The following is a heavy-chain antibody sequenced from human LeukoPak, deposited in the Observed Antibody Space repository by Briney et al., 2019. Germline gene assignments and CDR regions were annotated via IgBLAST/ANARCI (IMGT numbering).Heavy chain of an antibody. J-gene: IGHJ4*02. V-gene: IGHV3-21*01. CDR1: GFTFSDYS. Sequence: GESLRLSCAASGFTFSDYSMHWVRQAPGEGLEWVSTISSTSSYIYSADSLKGRFTISRDNAKNSLYLQMSTLRAEDTAVYYCARVGESSGWPEFYFDYWGQGTLVTVSS. D-gene: IGHD6-19*01. CDR3: ARVGESSGWPEFYFDY. CDR2: ISSTSSYI.